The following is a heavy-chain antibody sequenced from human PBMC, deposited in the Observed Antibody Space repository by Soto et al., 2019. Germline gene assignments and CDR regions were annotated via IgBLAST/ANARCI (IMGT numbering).Heavy chain of an antibody. CDR2: IYYSGST. V-gene: IGHV4-30-4*01. J-gene: IGHJ4*02. CDR3: ASRGYYDSSGFDY. D-gene: IGHD3-22*01. CDR1: GVSISSGDYY. Sequence: PSETLSLTCTVSGVSISSGDYYWSWIRQPPGKGLEWIGYIYYSGSTYYNPSLKSRVTISVDTSKNQFSLKLSSVTAADTAVYYCASRGYYDSSGFDYWGQGTLVTVSS.